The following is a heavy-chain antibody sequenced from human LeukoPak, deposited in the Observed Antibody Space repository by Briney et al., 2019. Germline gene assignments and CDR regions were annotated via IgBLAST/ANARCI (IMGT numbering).Heavy chain of an antibody. D-gene: IGHD5-18*01. Sequence: GGSLRLSCAATGFTFRSYGMHWVRQVPGKGLEWVAVISYDGSKKYYAESVKGRFTISRDNSKNTLYAQMISLRDGDTAVYFCAKERWIQGPFDYWGQGTLVTVSS. J-gene: IGHJ4*02. CDR2: ISYDGSKK. CDR1: GFTFRSYG. V-gene: IGHV3-30*18. CDR3: AKERWIQGPFDY.